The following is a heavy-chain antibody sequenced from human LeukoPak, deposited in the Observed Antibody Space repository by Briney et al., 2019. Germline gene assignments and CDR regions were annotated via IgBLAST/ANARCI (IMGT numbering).Heavy chain of an antibody. J-gene: IGHJ5*02. D-gene: IGHD3-10*01. Sequence: SETLSLTCAVYGGSFSGYYWNWIRQPAGKGLEWIGRIYNEGSTNYNPSLKSRLTISLDVSKNQFSLSLSSVTAADTAVYYCARDSGTTGEVKFDPWGQGTLVTVSS. CDR3: ARDSGTTGEVKFDP. CDR1: GGSFSGYY. V-gene: IGHV4-4*07. CDR2: IYNEGST.